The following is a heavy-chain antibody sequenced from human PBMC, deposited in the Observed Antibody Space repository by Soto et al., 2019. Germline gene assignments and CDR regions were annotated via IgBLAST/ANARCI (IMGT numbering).Heavy chain of an antibody. V-gene: IGHV2-5*02. Sequence: QITLKESGPTLVKPTQTLTLTCTFSGFSLNTREVGVGWVRQPPGKALEWLALIYWDDDKCYSPSLKTRLTINKDTSKSQVVLTMTNMDPIDAATYFCVRRREGWLVPFDSWGEGSLVIVSS. CDR1: GFSLNTREVG. D-gene: IGHD6-19*01. CDR2: IYWDDDK. CDR3: VRRREGWLVPFDS. J-gene: IGHJ4*02.